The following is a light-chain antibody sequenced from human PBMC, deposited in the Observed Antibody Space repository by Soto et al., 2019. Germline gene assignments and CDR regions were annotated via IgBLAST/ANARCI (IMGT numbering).Light chain of an antibody. J-gene: IGKJ1*01. V-gene: IGKV3-20*01. CDR2: GAS. CDR3: QQYGSSPSS. CDR1: QSVRSDD. Sequence: EIVLTQSPGILSLSPGERATLSCRASQSVRSDDLAWYQQRPGQAPRFLIYGASYRAPGIPDRFLGSGSGTDFTLTISSLEPEDFAVYFCQQYGSSPSSFGQGTRWIS.